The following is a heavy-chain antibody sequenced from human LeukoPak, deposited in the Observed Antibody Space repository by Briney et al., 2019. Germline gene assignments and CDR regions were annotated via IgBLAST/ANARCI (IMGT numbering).Heavy chain of an antibody. CDR3: ARVPGRPADVFDH. V-gene: IGHV4-34*01. J-gene: IGHJ4*02. CDR2: INHGGST. CDR1: GGSLSGYS. D-gene: IGHD2-2*01. Sequence: SETLSLTCAVYGGSLSGYSWSWIRQPPGKGLEWIGEINHGGSTNYNPSLKSRVTISADTSKNQFSLKLSAVTAADTAFYYCARVPGRPADVFDHWGQGTLVTVSS.